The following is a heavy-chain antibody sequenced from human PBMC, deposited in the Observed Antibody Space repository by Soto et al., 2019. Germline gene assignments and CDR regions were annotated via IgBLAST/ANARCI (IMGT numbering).Heavy chain of an antibody. Sequence: GESLKISCKGSGYSFTSYWIGWVRQMPGKGLEWMGIIYPGDSDTRYSPSFQGQVTISAEKSISTAYLQWSSLKASETAMYYCARLSSNYDILTGYYLHPPNFDYWGQGTLVTVSS. D-gene: IGHD3-9*01. J-gene: IGHJ4*02. V-gene: IGHV5-51*01. CDR2: IYPGDSDT. CDR1: GYSFTSYW. CDR3: ARLSSNYDILTGYYLHPPNFDY.